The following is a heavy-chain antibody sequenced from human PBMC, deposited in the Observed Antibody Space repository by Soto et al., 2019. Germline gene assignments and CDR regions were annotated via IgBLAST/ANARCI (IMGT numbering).Heavy chain of an antibody. D-gene: IGHD2-21*02. J-gene: IGHJ6*02. CDR1: GASISRYY. CDR2: LYNTGST. CDR3: ARDLWGYCGLDCYPLDV. Sequence: QVRLQESGPGLVKPSKTLSLTCTVSGASISRYYWSWIRQSPGKGLEWIGYLYNTGSTIYNPSLKSRVTISVGTSKNQFSLKMNSVTAADTAVYYCARDLWGYCGLDCYPLDVWGQGTTVTVSS. V-gene: IGHV4-59*01.